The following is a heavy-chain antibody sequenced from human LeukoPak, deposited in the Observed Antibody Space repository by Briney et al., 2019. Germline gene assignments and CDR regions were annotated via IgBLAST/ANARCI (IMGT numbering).Heavy chain of an antibody. V-gene: IGHV5-51*01. Sequence: GGALQISFQGSGCSFTSYWIGWVRPMAGKGLAGMGIIYPGDSDTRYSPSFQGQVTISADKSISTAYLQWSSLKASATAMYYCARHGLGVTMVDYWGQGTLVTVSS. CDR1: GCSFTSYW. J-gene: IGHJ4*02. CDR2: IYPGDSDT. D-gene: IGHD3-10*01. CDR3: ARHGLGVTMVDY.